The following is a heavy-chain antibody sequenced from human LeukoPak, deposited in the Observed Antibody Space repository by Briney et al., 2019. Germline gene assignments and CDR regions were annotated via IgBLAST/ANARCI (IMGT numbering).Heavy chain of an antibody. Sequence: ASVKVYCKASEYTFSSYSIHWVRQAPGQRLEWMGWINAGKGNTKYSQKLQGRVTITGDTSASTAYMELSSLRSEDTAVYYCARGSCSSTSCFMDVWGQGTTVTVSS. CDR2: INAGKGNT. J-gene: IGHJ6*02. V-gene: IGHV1-3*01. CDR1: EYTFSSYS. CDR3: ARGSCSSTSCFMDV. D-gene: IGHD2-2*01.